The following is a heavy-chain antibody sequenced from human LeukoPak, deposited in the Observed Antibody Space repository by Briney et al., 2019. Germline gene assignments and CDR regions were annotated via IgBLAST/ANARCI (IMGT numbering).Heavy chain of an antibody. D-gene: IGHD1-1*01. CDR1: GFTFTSSA. J-gene: IGHJ3*02. V-gene: IGHV1-58*02. Sequence: AASVKVSCKASGFTFTSSAMQWVRQARGQRLEWIGWIVVGSGNTNYAQKFQERVTITRDMSTSTAYMELSSLRSEDTAVYYCAAVERRPGAFDIWGQGTMVTVSS. CDR2: IVVGSGNT. CDR3: AAVERRPGAFDI.